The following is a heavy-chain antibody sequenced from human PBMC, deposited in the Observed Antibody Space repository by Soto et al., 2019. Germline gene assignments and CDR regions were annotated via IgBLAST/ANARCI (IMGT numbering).Heavy chain of an antibody. Sequence: GASVKVSCKASGYTFTSYGISWVRQAPGQGLEWMGWISAYNGNTNYAQKLQGRVTMTTDTSTSTAYMELRSLRSDDTAVYYCASSNIVGPPYGMDVWGQGTTVTVSS. D-gene: IGHD1-26*01. CDR1: GYTFTSYG. V-gene: IGHV1-18*01. CDR3: ASSNIVGPPYGMDV. J-gene: IGHJ6*02. CDR2: ISAYNGNT.